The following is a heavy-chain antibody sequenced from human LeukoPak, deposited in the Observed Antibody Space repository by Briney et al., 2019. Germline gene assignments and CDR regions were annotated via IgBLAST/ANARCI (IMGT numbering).Heavy chain of an antibody. CDR1: GFTFSSYA. D-gene: IGHD1-1*01. V-gene: IGHV3-23*01. CDR3: ARQTTGTFDY. CDR2: ISGSGGST. Sequence: GGSLRLSCAASGFTFSSYAMSWVRQAPGKGLEWVSAISGSGGSTYYADSLKGRFTISRDNSKNTLSLQMNSLRAEDTAVYYCARQTTGTFDYWGQGTLVTVSS. J-gene: IGHJ4*02.